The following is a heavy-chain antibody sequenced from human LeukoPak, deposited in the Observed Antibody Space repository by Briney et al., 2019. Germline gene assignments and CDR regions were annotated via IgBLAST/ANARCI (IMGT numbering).Heavy chain of an antibody. Sequence: ASVKVSCKVSGYTLTELSMHWVQQAPGKGLEWMGGFDPEDGETIYAQKFQGRVTMTEDTSTDTAYMELSSLRSEDTAVYYCATDRCFYDYGDRVPKCYWGQGTLVTVSS. V-gene: IGHV1-24*01. D-gene: IGHD4/OR15-4a*01. J-gene: IGHJ4*02. CDR1: GYTLTELS. CDR3: ATDRCFYDYGDRVPKCY. CDR2: FDPEDGET.